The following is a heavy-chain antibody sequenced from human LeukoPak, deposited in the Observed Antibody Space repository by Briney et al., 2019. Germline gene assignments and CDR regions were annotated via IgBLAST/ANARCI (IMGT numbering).Heavy chain of an antibody. CDR1: GFTFSSYA. J-gene: IGHJ3*01. D-gene: IGHD3-10*01. CDR3: ARDRFMVRGVMVGTFDL. CDR2: IGYDGSNK. Sequence: SGRSLRLSCAASGFTFSSYAMLWVRQAPGKGLEWVAVIGYDGSNKYDADSVKGRFTISRDNSKNMMYLQMNSLRAEDTAVYYCARDRFMVRGVMVGTFDLWGQGTMVTVSS. V-gene: IGHV3-33*08.